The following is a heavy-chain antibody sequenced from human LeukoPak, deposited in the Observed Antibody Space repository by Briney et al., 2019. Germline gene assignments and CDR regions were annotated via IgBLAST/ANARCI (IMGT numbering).Heavy chain of an antibody. D-gene: IGHD3-22*01. CDR3: AGEDSSGFGAY. CDR1: GFTFSSYT. CDR2: ISSGSSYI. V-gene: IGHV3-21*04. J-gene: IGHJ4*02. Sequence: PGGSLRLSCAASGFTFSSYTMNWVRQAPGKGLEWVSSISSGSSYIYYADSVKGRFTISRANAKNSLYLQMNSLRAEDTAVYYCAGEDSSGFGAYWGQGTLVTVSS.